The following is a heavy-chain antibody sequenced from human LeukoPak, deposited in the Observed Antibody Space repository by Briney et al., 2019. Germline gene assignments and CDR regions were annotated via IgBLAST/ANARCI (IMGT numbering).Heavy chain of an antibody. D-gene: IGHD1-26*01. CDR3: ARDFGYSFDY. CDR2: ISSVTI. V-gene: IGHV3-48*01. J-gene: IGHJ4*02. Sequence: GGSLRLSCAASGFTFSTYSMNWVRQAPGKGLEWVSHISSVTIDYADSVKGRFTISRDIGKNSLYLQMNSLRAEDTAVYYCARDFGYSFDYWGQGALVTASS. CDR1: GFTFSTYS.